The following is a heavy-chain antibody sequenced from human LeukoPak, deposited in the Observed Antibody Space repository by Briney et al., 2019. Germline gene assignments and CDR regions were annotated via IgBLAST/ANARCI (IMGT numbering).Heavy chain of an antibody. D-gene: IGHD3-22*01. CDR3: ARVSSGYYDSSGYYEQDY. CDR2: ISAYNGNT. J-gene: IGHJ4*02. Sequence: ASVKVSCRASGYVFASHWVHWFRQAPGQGLEWMGWISAYNGNTNYAQKLQGRVTMTTDTSTSTAYMELRSLRSDDTAVYYCARVSSGYYDSSGYYEQDYWGQGTLVTVSS. V-gene: IGHV1-18*04. CDR1: GYVFASHW.